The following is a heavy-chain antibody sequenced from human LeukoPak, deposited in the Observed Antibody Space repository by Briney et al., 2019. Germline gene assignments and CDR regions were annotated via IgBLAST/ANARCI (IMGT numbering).Heavy chain of an antibody. V-gene: IGHV4-34*01. J-gene: IGHJ5*02. D-gene: IGHD4-11*01. CDR3: ARESRVTYNWFDP. CDR1: GGSFSGYY. CDR2: VNHSGST. Sequence: SETLSLTCAVYGGSFSGYYWSWIRQPPGKGLEWIGEVNHSGSTNYNPSLKSRVTISVDTSKNQFSLKLSSVTAADTAVYYCARESRVTYNWFDPWGQGTLVTVSS.